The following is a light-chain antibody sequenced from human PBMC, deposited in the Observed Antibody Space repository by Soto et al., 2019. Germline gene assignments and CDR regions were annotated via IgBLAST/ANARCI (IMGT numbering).Light chain of an antibody. V-gene: IGLV2-23*02. Sequence: VLTQPASVSGSPGQSITISCAGSSSVVGSYTLVSWYQQHPGKVPRLMIYEVSKRPSGVSVRFAGSRSGNTASLTISGLQAEDEADYFCWSHAGSFTYVFGTGTKVTVL. CDR3: WSHAGSFTYV. J-gene: IGLJ1*01. CDR1: SSVVGSYTL. CDR2: EVS.